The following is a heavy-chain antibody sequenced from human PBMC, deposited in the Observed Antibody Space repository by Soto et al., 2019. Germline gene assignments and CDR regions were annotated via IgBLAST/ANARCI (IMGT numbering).Heavy chain of an antibody. CDR3: ATQTGLYYYGMDV. Sequence: QVQLQEAGPGLVKPSETLSLTCTVSGGSINAFFWSWVRQPPGKGLESIGYIFYSGSTNYNPPLTSRVTISLDTSKTQFSLNLTSVTAADTAVYYCATQTGLYYYGMDVWGKGTTVAVSS. V-gene: IGHV4-59*01. CDR1: GGSINAFF. J-gene: IGHJ6*04. CDR2: IFYSGST.